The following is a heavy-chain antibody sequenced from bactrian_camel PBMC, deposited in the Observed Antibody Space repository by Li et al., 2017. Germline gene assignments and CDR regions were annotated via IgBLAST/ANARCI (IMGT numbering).Heavy chain of an antibody. CDR1: GYSYCRLG. V-gene: IGHV3S10*01. Sequence: VQLVESGGGLVQPGGSLRLSCVASGYSYCRLGMSWYRQAPGKEREFVSGIDSDGRTTYVDSVKGRFTISQSQDNAKNTVYLQMDSLKPEDTAMYYCAAGSLRFCNLARHLYHYFGQGTQVTVS. J-gene: IGHJ4*01. CDR3: AAGSLRFCNLARHLYHY. D-gene: IGHD1*01. CDR2: IDSDGRT.